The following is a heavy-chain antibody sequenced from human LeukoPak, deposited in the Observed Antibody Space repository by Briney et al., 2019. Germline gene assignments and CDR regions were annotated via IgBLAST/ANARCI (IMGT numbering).Heavy chain of an antibody. CDR2: LAYDGTNK. Sequence: GRSLRLSCTASGFTFNAYAMHWARQAPGKGLEWVSLLAYDGTNKQYEYSLKGRFTISRDNSRNTVDLQMNDLRVEDTAVYYCARGGPLGDTNRFDFWGQGALVTVSA. V-gene: IGHV3-30*04. J-gene: IGHJ4*02. CDR3: ARGGPLGDTNRFDF. D-gene: IGHD3-10*01. CDR1: GFTFNAYA.